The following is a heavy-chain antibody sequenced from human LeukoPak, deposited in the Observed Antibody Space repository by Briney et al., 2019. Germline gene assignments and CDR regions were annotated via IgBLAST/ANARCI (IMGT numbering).Heavy chain of an antibody. D-gene: IGHD3-10*01. CDR1: GFTFSSYA. Sequence: GGSLRLSCAASGFTFSSYAMHWVRQAPGKGLEWVAVISYDGSNKYYADSVKGRFTISRDNSKNTLYLQMNSLRAEDTAVYYCARGHQLYYNGSGSLDYWGQGTLVTVSS. V-gene: IGHV3-30-3*01. CDR3: ARGHQLYYNGSGSLDY. J-gene: IGHJ4*02. CDR2: ISYDGSNK.